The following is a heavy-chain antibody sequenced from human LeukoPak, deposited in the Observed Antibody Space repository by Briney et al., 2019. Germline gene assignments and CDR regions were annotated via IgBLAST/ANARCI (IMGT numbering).Heavy chain of an antibody. CDR1: GFTFDDYA. CDR2: ISWNSGSI. Sequence: GRSLRLSCAASGFTFDDYAMHWVRQAPGKGLEWVSGISWNSGSIGYADSMKGRFTISRDNAKNSLYLQMNSLRAEDTALYYCAKDIGVGATPYYFDYWGQGTLVTVSS. D-gene: IGHD1-26*01. CDR3: AKDIGVGATPYYFDY. J-gene: IGHJ4*02. V-gene: IGHV3-9*01.